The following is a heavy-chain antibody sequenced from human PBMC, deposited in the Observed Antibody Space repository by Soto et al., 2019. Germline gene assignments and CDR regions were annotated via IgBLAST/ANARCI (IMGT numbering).Heavy chain of an antibody. CDR3: AKETRGHYDSSGYYAFDY. D-gene: IGHD3-22*01. CDR1: GGTFSSYA. V-gene: IGHV3-23*01. CDR2: ISGSGLST. J-gene: IGHJ4*02. Sequence: SCKASGGTFSSYAMSWVRQAPGKGLEWVSTISGSGLSTYYADSVKGRFTISRDNSKNTLYLQMNSLRAEDTAVYHCAKETRGHYDSSGYYAFDYWGQGTLVTVSS.